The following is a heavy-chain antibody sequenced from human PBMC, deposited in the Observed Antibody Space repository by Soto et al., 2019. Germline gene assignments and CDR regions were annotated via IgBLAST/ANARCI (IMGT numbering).Heavy chain of an antibody. D-gene: IGHD4-17*01. CDR2: INHSGST. J-gene: IGHJ6*02. Sequence: PSETLSLTCAVYGGSFSGYYWSWIRQPPGKGLEWIGEINHSGSTNYNPSLKSRVTISVDTSKNQFSLKLSSVTAADTAVYYCATDYGGNSGSVDGGMDVWGQGTTVTVSS. V-gene: IGHV4-34*01. CDR1: GGSFSGYY. CDR3: ATDYGGNSGSVDGGMDV.